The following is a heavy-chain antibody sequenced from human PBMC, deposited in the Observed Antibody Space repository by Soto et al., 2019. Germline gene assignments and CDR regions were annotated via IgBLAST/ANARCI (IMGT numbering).Heavy chain of an antibody. CDR2: IKLRSEGGTT. CDR1: GFSFSNTW. V-gene: IGHV3-15*01. Sequence: EVHLVESGGGLVKPGGSLRLSCAASGFSFSNTWMSWVRQTPGKGLEWVGRIKLRSEGGTTDSAASVKGRFTISRGDSENTLYLQMNSLKTEDTAVYYCTAVGSFGEFVYWGQGALVTVS. D-gene: IGHD3-10*01. J-gene: IGHJ4*02. CDR3: TAVGSFGEFVY.